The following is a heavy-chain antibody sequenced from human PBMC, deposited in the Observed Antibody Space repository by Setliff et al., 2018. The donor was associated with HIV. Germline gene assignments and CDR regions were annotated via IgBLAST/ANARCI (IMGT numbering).Heavy chain of an antibody. J-gene: IGHJ5*02. CDR2: IYSGGTT. CDR3: AKAQWLLSHWGFDP. D-gene: IGHD3-3*01. CDR1: GFTVSRYY. V-gene: IGHV3-53*04. Sequence: GGSLRLSCAASGFTVSRYYMSWVRQAPGKGLEWVSIIYSGGTTYYADSVKGRFIISRHNSNNTLYLQMNSLRAEDSAVYYCAKAQWLLSHWGFDPWGQGTLVTVSS.